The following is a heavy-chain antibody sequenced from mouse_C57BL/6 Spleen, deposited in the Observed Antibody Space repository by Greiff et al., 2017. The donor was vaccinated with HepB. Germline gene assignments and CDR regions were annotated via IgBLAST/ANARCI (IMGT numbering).Heavy chain of an antibody. CDR1: GFTFSDYG. CDR3: ASYYGSSYYFDY. Sequence: EVMLVESGGGLVKPGGSLKLSCAASGFTFSDYGMHWVRQAPEKGLEWVAYISSGSSTIYYADTVKGRFTISRDNAKNNLFLQMTSLRSEDTAMYYCASYYGSSYYFDYWGQGTTLTVSS. V-gene: IGHV5-17*01. CDR2: ISSGSSTI. J-gene: IGHJ2*01. D-gene: IGHD1-1*01.